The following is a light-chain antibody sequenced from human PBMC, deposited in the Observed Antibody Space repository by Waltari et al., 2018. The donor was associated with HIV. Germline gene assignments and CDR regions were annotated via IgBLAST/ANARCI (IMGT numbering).Light chain of an antibody. CDR1: SSNIENDN. CDR3: VGWDSSLSAYV. V-gene: IGLV1-47*01. CDR2: KNF. Sequence: QSFLTQPPSASGTPGQTVTISCSGSSSNIENDNVYWYQQLPGMTPKLLIYKNFLRPSVVPDRFAASKSGTSASLAISGLRSADEADYYCVGWDSSLSAYVFGAGTKVAVL. J-gene: IGLJ1*01.